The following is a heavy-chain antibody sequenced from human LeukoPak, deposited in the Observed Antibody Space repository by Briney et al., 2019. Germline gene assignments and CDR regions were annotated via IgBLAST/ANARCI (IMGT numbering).Heavy chain of an antibody. CDR1: GFTFSNYG. V-gene: IGHV3-30*03. CDR3: ARVLQNNWFDP. J-gene: IGHJ5*02. Sequence: GGSLRLSCATSGFTFSNYGMHWVRQAPGKGLEWVAVISYDGSNKYYADSVKGRFTISRDNSKNTLYLQMNSLRAEDTAVYYCARVLQNNWFDPWGQGTLVTVSS. CDR2: ISYDGSNK.